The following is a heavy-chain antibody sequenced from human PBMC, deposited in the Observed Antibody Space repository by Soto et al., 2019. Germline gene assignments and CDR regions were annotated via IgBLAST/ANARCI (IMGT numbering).Heavy chain of an antibody. D-gene: IGHD2-2*02. CDR1: GGSISSGDYY. V-gene: IGHV4-30-4*01. CDR3: AVYCISTSCYIFDY. Sequence: PSETLSLTCTVSGGSISSGDYYWSWIRQPPGKGLEWIGYIYYSGSTYYNPSLKSRVTISVDTSKNQFSLKLSSVTAADTAVYYCAVYCISTSCYIFDYWGQGTLVTVSS. CDR2: IYYSGST. J-gene: IGHJ4*02.